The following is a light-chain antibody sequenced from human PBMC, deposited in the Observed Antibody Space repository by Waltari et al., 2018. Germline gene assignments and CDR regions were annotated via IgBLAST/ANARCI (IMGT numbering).Light chain of an antibody. CDR3: QQSYSSPPKYT. Sequence: DIQMTQSPSSLSASVGDSVTITCRASQSISRYLNWYQHKPGTAPKILIYGASTLESGVPSRFRGSGSGTDFTLTITGLQPEDFATYYCQQSYSSPPKYTFGQGTKLEIK. CDR1: QSISRY. CDR2: GAS. V-gene: IGKV1-39*01. J-gene: IGKJ2*01.